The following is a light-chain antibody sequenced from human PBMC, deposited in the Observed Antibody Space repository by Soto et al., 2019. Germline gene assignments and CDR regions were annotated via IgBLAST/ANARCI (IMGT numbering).Light chain of an antibody. CDR2: GAS. CDR3: QQYYTWPRGT. Sequence: EIVLTQSPATLSVSAGGTVTLSCRASQSIRTNVAWYQQIPGQAPRLLVYGASTRATGVPARFSGSGSGIEFTLTISSLQSEDSAFYYCQQYYTWPRGTFGQGTKVEIK. CDR1: QSIRTN. J-gene: IGKJ1*01. V-gene: IGKV3-15*01.